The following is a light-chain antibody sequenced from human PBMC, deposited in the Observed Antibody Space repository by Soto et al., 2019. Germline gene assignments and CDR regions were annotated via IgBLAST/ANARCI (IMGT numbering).Light chain of an antibody. CDR3: QKYNSAPWT. J-gene: IGKJ1*01. CDR1: QCISNY. CDR2: AAS. Sequence: DIQITHSPSSLSTSVGDRVTITCRASQCISNYLAWYQQKPGKVPKLLIYAASTLQSGVPSRFSGSGSGTDFTLTISSLQPEDVATYYCQKYNSAPWTFGQGTKVDIK. V-gene: IGKV1-27*01.